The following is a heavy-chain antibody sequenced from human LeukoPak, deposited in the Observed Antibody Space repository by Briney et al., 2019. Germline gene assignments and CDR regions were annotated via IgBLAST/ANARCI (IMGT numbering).Heavy chain of an antibody. J-gene: IGHJ5*02. CDR1: GGSIRGYY. CDR2: FYYSGRT. V-gene: IGHV4-59*01. D-gene: IGHD6-13*01. Sequence: SETLSLTCTVSGGSIRGYYWSWLRHPPGRGLEGIGYFYYSGRTNYNPSLKSRVTISVDTSKNQFSLKLSSVTAADTAVYYCARVIAAAGTEWFDPWGQGTLVTVSS. CDR3: ARVIAAAGTEWFDP.